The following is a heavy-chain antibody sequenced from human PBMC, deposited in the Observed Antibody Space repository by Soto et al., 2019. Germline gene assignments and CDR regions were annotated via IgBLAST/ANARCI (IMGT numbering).Heavy chain of an antibody. Sequence: QVQLQESGPGLVKPSQTLSLTCTVSGGSISSGGYYWSWIRQHPGKGLEWIGYIYYSGSNYYNPSLKSRVTISVVTSKNQFSLKLCSVAAADTAVYYCARVRGGGPFDDWGQGTLVTVSS. J-gene: IGHJ4*02. V-gene: IGHV4-31*03. CDR2: IYYSGSN. CDR1: GGSISSGGYY. D-gene: IGHD2-15*01. CDR3: ARVRGGGPFDD.